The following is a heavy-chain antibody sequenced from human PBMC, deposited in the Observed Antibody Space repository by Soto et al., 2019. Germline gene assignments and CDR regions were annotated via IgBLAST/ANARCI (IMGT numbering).Heavy chain of an antibody. Sequence: XSVNVSNQPSRYTFTNYCMLRVRQDPGQGLEWMGIVNPSGGSTSYAQKFQDRVTMTRDTSTSTVYMELSSLRSEYTAVYYCATFSPNKVLMVYGDALYYYYGMDYWGQGPTVTVSS. V-gene: IGHV1-46*01. CDR3: ATFSPNKVLMVYGDALYYYYGMDY. CDR2: VNPSGGST. D-gene: IGHD2-8*01. J-gene: IGHJ6*02. CDR1: RYTFTNYC.